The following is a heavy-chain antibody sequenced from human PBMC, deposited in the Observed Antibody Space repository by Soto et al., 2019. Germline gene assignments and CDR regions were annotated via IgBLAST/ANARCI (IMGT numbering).Heavy chain of an antibody. CDR3: AHPRGYGVFDAVDI. D-gene: IGHD4-17*01. Sequence: EVQLLETGGGLVQPGGSVSLSCATSGFVFTTYAMNWVRQAPGKGLEWVSAISSSGESTFYAESVRGRFTISRDNSLNTLYLQMRSLRPEDTAVYYCAHPRGYGVFDAVDIWGQGTMVTVSS. CDR1: GFVFTTYA. V-gene: IGHV3-23*01. J-gene: IGHJ3*02. CDR2: ISSSGEST.